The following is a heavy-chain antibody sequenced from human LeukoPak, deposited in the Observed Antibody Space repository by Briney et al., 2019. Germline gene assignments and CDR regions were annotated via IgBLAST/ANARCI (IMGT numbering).Heavy chain of an antibody. CDR2: ITGSGGDT. CDR1: GFTFNNYA. CDR3: AKGSRDSRPYYFDF. V-gene: IGHV3-23*01. J-gene: IGHJ4*02. Sequence: PGGSLRLSCAASGFTFNNYAMSRVRHTPGKGLEWVSAITGSGGDTYHADSVKGRFTISRDNSKKTLYLQMNSLRAEDTALYYCAKGSRDSRPYYFDFWGQEILVTVSS. D-gene: IGHD3-10*01.